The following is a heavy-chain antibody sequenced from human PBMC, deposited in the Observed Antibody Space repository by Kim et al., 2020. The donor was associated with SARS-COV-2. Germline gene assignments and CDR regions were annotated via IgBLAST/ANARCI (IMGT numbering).Heavy chain of an antibody. J-gene: IGHJ6*02. V-gene: IGHV1-8*01. CDR2: MNPNSGNP. Sequence: ASVKVSCKASGYTFTSYDINWVRQATGQGREWMGWMNPNSGNPRYAQKFQGRVTVTRNTTISTASMELSSLGSEDTAGYYCARGRRDIVVVIAIRYYYYGMDAGGPGTTVTVSS. CDR3: ARGRRDIVVVIAIRYYYYGMDA. CDR1: GYTFTSYD. D-gene: IGHD2-21*01.